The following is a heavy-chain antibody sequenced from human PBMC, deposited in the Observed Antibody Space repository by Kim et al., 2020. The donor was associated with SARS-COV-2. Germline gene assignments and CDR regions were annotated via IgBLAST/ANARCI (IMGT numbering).Heavy chain of an antibody. Sequence: GGSLRLSCAASGFTFSSYAMSWVRQAPGKGLEWVSAISGSGGSTYYADSVKGRFTIARDISKNTLYLQMNSLRTEDTAVYYCEKDLVPIWGRLVLGLAGPYYFDCGGQGTLVSASS. J-gene: IGHJ4*02. CDR3: EKDLVPIWGRLVLGLAGPYYFDC. D-gene: IGHD6-6*01. CDR2: ISGSGGST. CDR1: GFTFSSYA. V-gene: IGHV3-23*01.